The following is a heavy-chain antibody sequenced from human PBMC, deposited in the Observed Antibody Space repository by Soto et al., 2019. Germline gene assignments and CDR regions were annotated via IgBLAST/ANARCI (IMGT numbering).Heavy chain of an antibody. CDR2: ITNSGGDT. CDR1: GFSFSSYA. V-gene: IGHV3-23*01. Sequence: GGSLRLSCAASGFSFSSYAMSWVRQAPGKGLEWVSAITNSGGDTYSADSVKGRFTISRDNSKNTLYLQMSSLIAEDTSVYYCAKGSRSSRPYYFDYWGQGSLVTVSS. D-gene: IGHD2-15*01. J-gene: IGHJ4*02. CDR3: AKGSRSSRPYYFDY.